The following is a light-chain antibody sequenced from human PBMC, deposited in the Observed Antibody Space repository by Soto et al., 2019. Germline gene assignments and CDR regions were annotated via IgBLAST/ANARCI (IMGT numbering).Light chain of an antibody. CDR2: DIS. Sequence: QAVVTQEPSLTVSPGGTVTLTCGFSTGAVTSGHYPYWFQQKPGQAPRTLISDISNKHSWTPARFSGSLLGGKAALTLSGAQPEYEAEYYCLLFDSGARPVFGGGTQLTVL. CDR3: LLFDSGARPV. J-gene: IGLJ7*01. V-gene: IGLV7-46*01. CDR1: TGAVTSGHY.